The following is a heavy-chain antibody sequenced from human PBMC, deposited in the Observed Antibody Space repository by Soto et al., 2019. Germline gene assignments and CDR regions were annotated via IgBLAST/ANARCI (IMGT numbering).Heavy chain of an antibody. CDR1: GGTFSSYA. D-gene: IGHD3-10*01. V-gene: IGHV1-69*13. J-gene: IGHJ6*02. Sequence: GASVKVSCKASGGTFSSYAISWARQAPGQGLEWMGGIIPIFGTANYAQKFQGRVTITADESTSTAYMELSSLRSEDTAVYYCASGGDYGSGSYYYYGMDVWGQGTTVTVSS. CDR3: ASGGDYGSGSYYYYGMDV. CDR2: IIPIFGTA.